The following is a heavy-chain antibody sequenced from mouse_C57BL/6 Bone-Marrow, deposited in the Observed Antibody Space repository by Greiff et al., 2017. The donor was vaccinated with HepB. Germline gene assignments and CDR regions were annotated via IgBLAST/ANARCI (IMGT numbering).Heavy chain of an antibody. CDR1: GFTFSDAW. Sequence: EVQRVESGGGLVQPGGSMKLSCAASGFTFSDAWMDWVRQSPEKGLEWVAEIRNKANNHATYYAESVKGRFTISRDDSKSSVYLQMNSLRAEDTGIYYCTRQDDGGTGYYAMDYWGQGTSVTVSS. D-gene: IGHD1-1*02. V-gene: IGHV6-6*01. J-gene: IGHJ4*01. CDR2: IRNKANNHAT. CDR3: TRQDDGGTGYYAMDY.